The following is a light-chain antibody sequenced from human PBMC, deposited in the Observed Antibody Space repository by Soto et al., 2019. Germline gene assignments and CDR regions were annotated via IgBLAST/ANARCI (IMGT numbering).Light chain of an antibody. CDR1: QSVDSN. Sequence: EIAMTQSPATLSVSPGERIILSCRTSQSVDSNLAWYQQKPGQAPRLLIYGASTRATGIPARFRGSGSETEFTLTISSLQSEDFAVYYCQQYYNWPLTFGGGTKVEIK. CDR3: QQYYNWPLT. J-gene: IGKJ4*01. CDR2: GAS. V-gene: IGKV3-15*01.